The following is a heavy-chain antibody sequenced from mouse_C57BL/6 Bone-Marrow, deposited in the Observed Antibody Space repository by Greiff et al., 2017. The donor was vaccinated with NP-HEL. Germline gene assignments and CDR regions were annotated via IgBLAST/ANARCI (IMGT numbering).Heavy chain of an antibody. J-gene: IGHJ4*01. CDR3: ASTMVTTGYAMDY. D-gene: IGHD2-2*01. V-gene: IGHV1-7*01. CDR1: GYTFTSYW. Sequence: QVQLQQSGAELAKPGASVKLSCKASGYTFTSYWMHWVKQRPGQGLEWIGYINPSSGYTKYNQKFKDKATLTADKSSSTAYMQLSSLTYEDSAVYYCASTMVTTGYAMDYWGQGTSVTVSS. CDR2: INPSSGYT.